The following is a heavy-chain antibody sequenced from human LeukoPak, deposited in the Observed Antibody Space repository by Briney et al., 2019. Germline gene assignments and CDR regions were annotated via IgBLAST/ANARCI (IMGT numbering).Heavy chain of an antibody. J-gene: IGHJ4*02. D-gene: IGHD1-26*01. CDR3: ARVSVGAPEFDY. V-gene: IGHV3-7*01. CDR2: MKDDGSEK. CDR1: GFSCSSYW. Sequence: GGSLRLSCSASGFSCSSYWMSWVRQAPGKGLEWVAHMKDDGSEKYYVDSVKGRFFISRDNAAKSLSLQMNRLRDADTGVYYCARVSVGAPEFDYWGQGNLVSVSS.